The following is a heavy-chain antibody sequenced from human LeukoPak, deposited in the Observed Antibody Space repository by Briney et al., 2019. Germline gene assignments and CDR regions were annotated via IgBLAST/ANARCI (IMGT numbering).Heavy chain of an antibody. Sequence: GESLKIFCKSSGYSFTSYWIGWVRQMPGEGLEWMGINYHGDSDTRYSPSFQGQVTISADKSISTAYLQWSSLKASDTAMYYCATLYYYGSGSYSMGAFDIWGQGTMVTVSS. CDR1: GYSFTSYW. V-gene: IGHV5-51*01. D-gene: IGHD3-10*01. CDR2: NYHGDSDT. J-gene: IGHJ3*02. CDR3: ATLYYYGSGSYSMGAFDI.